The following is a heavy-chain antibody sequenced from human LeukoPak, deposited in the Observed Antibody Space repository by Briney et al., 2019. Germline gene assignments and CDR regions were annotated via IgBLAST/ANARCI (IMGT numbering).Heavy chain of an antibody. D-gene: IGHD2-2*01. Sequence: ASVKVSCKASGYTFTSYYMHWVRQAPGQGLEWMGIINPSGGSTSYAQKFQGRVTMTRDTSTSTVYMELSSLRFEDTAVYYCARVDVVVPAAMRDPENYFDYWGQGTLVTVSS. CDR2: INPSGGST. CDR3: ARVDVVVPAAMRDPENYFDY. CDR1: GYTFTSYY. J-gene: IGHJ4*02. V-gene: IGHV1-46*01.